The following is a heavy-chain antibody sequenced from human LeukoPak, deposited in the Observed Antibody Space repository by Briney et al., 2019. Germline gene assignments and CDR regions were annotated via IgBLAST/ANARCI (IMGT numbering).Heavy chain of an antibody. CDR1: GFAFSSYA. J-gene: IGHJ4*02. CDR3: AKIPQPAVEEDDY. D-gene: IGHD2-2*01. Sequence: GGSLRLSCAASGFAFSSYAMTWVRLPPGKGLEWVSAISGSGGNTYYADSVKGRFTISRDNSKNTLYLQMNSLRAEDTAVYYCAKIPQPAVEEDDYWGQGTLVTVSS. CDR2: ISGSGGNT. V-gene: IGHV3-23*01.